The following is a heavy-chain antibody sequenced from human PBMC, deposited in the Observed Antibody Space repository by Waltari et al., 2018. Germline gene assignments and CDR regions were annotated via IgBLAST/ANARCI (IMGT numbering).Heavy chain of an antibody. D-gene: IGHD5-18*01. CDR1: GFTFTSYA. CDR2: ITGSGSNT. Sequence: EVQLVESGGGLVQPGGSLRLSCVASGFTFTSYAMSWFRQAPGKGLDWVSSITGSGSNTYYADSVKGRFTIFRDNSKNTLYLQMNSLRAEDTAVYYCAKAPGYSYASGDFDYWGQGTLVTVSS. V-gene: IGHV3-23*04. J-gene: IGHJ4*02. CDR3: AKAPGYSYASGDFDY.